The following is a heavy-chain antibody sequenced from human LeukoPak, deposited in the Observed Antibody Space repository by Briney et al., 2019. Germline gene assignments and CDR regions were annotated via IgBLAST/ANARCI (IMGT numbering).Heavy chain of an antibody. CDR1: GGSISSGSYY. CDR3: ARVTIFGPLGCYYYGMDV. CDR2: IYTSGST. V-gene: IGHV4-61*02. J-gene: IGHJ6*02. D-gene: IGHD3-3*01. Sequence: SQTLSLTCTVSGGSISSGSYYWSWIRQPAGKGLEWIGRIYTSGSTNYNPSLKSRVTISVDTSKNQFSLKLSSVTAADTAVYYCARVTIFGPLGCYYYGMDVWGQGTTVTASS.